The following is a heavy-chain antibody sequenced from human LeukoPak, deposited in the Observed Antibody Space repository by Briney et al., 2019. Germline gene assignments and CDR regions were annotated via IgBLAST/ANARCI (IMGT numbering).Heavy chain of an antibody. D-gene: IGHD3-22*01. Sequence: GGSLRLSCAASGFTFSSYEMNWVRQAPGKGLEWVSYISSSGSTIYYADSVKGRFTISRDNAKNSLYLQMNSLRAEDTAVYYCAKAPPGYYYDSSGYYPNWSQGTLVTVSS. CDR3: AKAPPGYYYDSSGYYPN. CDR1: GFTFSSYE. CDR2: ISSSGSTI. V-gene: IGHV3-48*03. J-gene: IGHJ4*02.